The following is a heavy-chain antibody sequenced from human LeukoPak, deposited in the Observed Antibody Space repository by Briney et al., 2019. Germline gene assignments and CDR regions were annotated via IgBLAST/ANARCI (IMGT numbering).Heavy chain of an antibody. Sequence: ASVKVSCKASGYTFTGYYMHWVRQAPGQGLEWMGWMNPNSGNTGYAQKFQGRVTMTRNTSISTAYMELSSLRSEDTAVYYCARGGVGYYDSSGYNLFDYWGQGTLVTVSS. CDR2: MNPNSGNT. D-gene: IGHD3-22*01. V-gene: IGHV1-8*02. CDR3: ARGGVGYYDSSGYNLFDY. J-gene: IGHJ4*02. CDR1: GYTFTGYY.